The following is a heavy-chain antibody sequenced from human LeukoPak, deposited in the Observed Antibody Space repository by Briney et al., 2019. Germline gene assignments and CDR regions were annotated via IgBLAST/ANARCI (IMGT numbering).Heavy chain of an antibody. D-gene: IGHD3-10*01. V-gene: IGHV3-7*01. CDR1: GFTFGDYA. J-gene: IGHJ4*02. CDR3: TRGIGSGIPLGF. CDR2: IKQDGSET. Sequence: PGGSLRLSCTASGFTFGDYAMSWFRQAPGKGLEWVANIKQDGSETYYVDSVRGRFTISRDNAKNSLYLQMNSLRADDTAVYYCTRGIGSGIPLGFWGQGTLVTVSS.